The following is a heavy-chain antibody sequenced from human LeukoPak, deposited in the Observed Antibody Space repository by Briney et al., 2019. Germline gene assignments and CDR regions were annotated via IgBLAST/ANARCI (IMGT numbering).Heavy chain of an antibody. V-gene: IGHV3-7*03. CDR2: IKEDGSEK. CDR3: ARAGTSIRGIKVY. CDR1: GFKFDDYW. Sequence: PGGSLRLSCAASGFKFDDYWMNWVRQAPGKGLEWVANIKEDGSEKYYVDSVKGRFTISRDNARNFLYLQMNSLRAEDTAVYYCARAGTSIRGIKVYWGQGTLATVSS. J-gene: IGHJ4*02. D-gene: IGHD3-10*01.